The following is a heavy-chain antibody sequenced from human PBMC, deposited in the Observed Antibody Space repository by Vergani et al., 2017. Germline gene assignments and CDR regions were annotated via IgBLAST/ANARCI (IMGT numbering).Heavy chain of an antibody. CDR1: GVSISPYY. J-gene: IGHJ4*02. D-gene: IGHD2-15*01. Sequence: QVQLQESGPGLLKPLETLSLTCAVSGVSISPYYWSWIRQTPEKGLEWIGSIYHSGSTYYNPSLKSRVTISVDTSKNQFSLKLSSVTAADTAVYYCARDSYCSGGSCYPIYWGQGTLVTVSS. V-gene: IGHV4-38-2*02. CDR3: ARDSYCSGGSCYPIY. CDR2: IYHSGST.